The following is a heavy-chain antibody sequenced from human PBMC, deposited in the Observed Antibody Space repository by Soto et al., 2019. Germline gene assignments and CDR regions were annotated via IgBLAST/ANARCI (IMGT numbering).Heavy chain of an antibody. Sequence: EVQLAESGGGLVQPGGSLRLSCAASGFTFSSYSMNWVRQAPGKGLVWVSGINSDGSSTRYADSVKGRFTISRDNAKKTMYPQMNSPRAGDTALFYCARSYCRGGTCYFVWFAYWGQGTLVTVCS. D-gene: IGHD2-15*01. V-gene: IGHV3-74*01. J-gene: IGHJ4*02. CDR3: ARSYCRGGTCYFVWFAY. CDR1: GFTFSSYS. CDR2: INSDGSST.